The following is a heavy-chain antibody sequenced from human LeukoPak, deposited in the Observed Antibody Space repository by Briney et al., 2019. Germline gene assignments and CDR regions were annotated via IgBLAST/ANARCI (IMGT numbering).Heavy chain of an antibody. CDR3: ARVFVATTRKVFDY. CDR2: IYYSGST. Sequence: SETLSLTCTVSGGSISSGGYYWGWLRQHPGTGLEWVGYIYYSGSTYYNPSLKSRVTISVDTSKNQFSLKLSSVTAADTAVYYCARVFVATTRKVFDYWGQGTLVTVSS. D-gene: IGHD4-17*01. J-gene: IGHJ4*02. V-gene: IGHV4-31*03. CDR1: GGSISSGGYY.